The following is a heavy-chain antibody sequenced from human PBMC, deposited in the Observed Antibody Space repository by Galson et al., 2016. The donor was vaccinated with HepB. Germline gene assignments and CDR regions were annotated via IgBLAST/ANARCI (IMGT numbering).Heavy chain of an antibody. CDR3: ARDIGDCSRGTCYSDYLDY. V-gene: IGHV3-7*01. Sequence: SLRLSCAASGFTFSSNWMGWVRQSPGKGLEWVGNIKPDGSGKYYADSVKGRFTISRDNARNSLYLQMSSLRAEDSAVYYCARDIGDCSRGTCYSDYLDYWGQGTLVAVSS. D-gene: IGHD2-15*01. CDR1: GFTFSSNW. CDR2: IKPDGSGK. J-gene: IGHJ4*02.